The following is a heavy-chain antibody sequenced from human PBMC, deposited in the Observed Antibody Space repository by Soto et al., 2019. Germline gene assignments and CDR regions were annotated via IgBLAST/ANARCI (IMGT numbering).Heavy chain of an antibody. CDR1: GFTFSSYA. Sequence: QVQLVESGGGGVQPGRSLRLSCAASGFTFSSYAMHWVRQAPGKGLEWVAVISYDGSNKYYADSVKGRFTIYRDNSKNTLSLRMNSPRAEDTAVYDCARVRGSYSLAVVDYWGQGTLVSVTS. D-gene: IGHD1-26*01. J-gene: IGHJ4*02. V-gene: IGHV3-30-3*01. CDR3: ARVRGSYSLAVVDY. CDR2: ISYDGSNK.